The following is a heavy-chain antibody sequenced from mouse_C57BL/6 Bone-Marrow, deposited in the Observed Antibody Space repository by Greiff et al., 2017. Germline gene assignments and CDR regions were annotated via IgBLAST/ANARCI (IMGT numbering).Heavy chain of an antibody. J-gene: IGHJ4*01. CDR2: IRLKSDNYAT. Sequence: EVKLVESGGGLVQPGGSMKLSCVASGFTFSNFWMNWVRQSPEKGLEWVAQIRLKSDNYATHYEESVKGRFTISRDDSQSSVYLQMNNLRADDTGIDYSAGKIYDGYPYYSMDYWGQGTSATVSS. CDR3: AGKIYDGYPYYSMDY. D-gene: IGHD2-3*01. V-gene: IGHV6-3*01. CDR1: GFTFSNFW.